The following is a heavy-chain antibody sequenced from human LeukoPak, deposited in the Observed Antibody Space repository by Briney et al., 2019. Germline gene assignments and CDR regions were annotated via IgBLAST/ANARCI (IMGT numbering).Heavy chain of an antibody. V-gene: IGHV3-23*01. Sequence: GGSLRLSCAASGFTFDDYGTHWVRQAPGRGLEWVSTISGDGTETFYADSVKGRFTISRDNPKNTHYLQMSSLRAEDTGIYYCAKGGHYSFFDYLGQGTLVTVSS. D-gene: IGHD4-11*01. CDR2: ISGDGTET. J-gene: IGHJ4*02. CDR1: GFTFDDYG. CDR3: AKGGHYSFFDY.